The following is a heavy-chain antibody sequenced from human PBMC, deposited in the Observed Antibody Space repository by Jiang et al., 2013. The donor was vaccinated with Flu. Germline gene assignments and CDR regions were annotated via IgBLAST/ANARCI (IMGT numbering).Heavy chain of an antibody. D-gene: IGHD6-6*01. V-gene: IGHV1-46*01. CDR1: GYTFTSYY. Sequence: KASGYTFTSYYMHWVRQAPGQGLEWMGIINPSGGSTSYAQKFQGRVTMTRDTSTSTVYMELSSLRSEDTAVYYCARDHRQGSSGRLGFDPWGQGTLVTVSS. CDR2: INPSGGST. CDR3: ARDHRQGSSGRLGFDP. J-gene: IGHJ5*02.